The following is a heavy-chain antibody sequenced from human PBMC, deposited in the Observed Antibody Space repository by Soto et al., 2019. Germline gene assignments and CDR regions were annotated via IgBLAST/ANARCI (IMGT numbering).Heavy chain of an antibody. V-gene: IGHV4-59*01. Sequence: PETLSLTCTVSGGSISSYYWSWIRQPPGKGLEWIGYIYYSGSTNYNPSLKSRVTISVDTSKNQFSLKLSSVTAADTAVYYCARDLGYCSSTSCYTPYNWFDPWGQGTLVTVSS. D-gene: IGHD2-2*02. J-gene: IGHJ5*02. CDR1: GGSISSYY. CDR3: ARDLGYCSSTSCYTPYNWFDP. CDR2: IYYSGST.